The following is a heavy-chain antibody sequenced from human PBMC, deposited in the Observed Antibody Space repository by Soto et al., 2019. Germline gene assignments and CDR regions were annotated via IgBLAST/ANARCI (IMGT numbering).Heavy chain of an antibody. D-gene: IGHD6-6*01. CDR1: GYTFTNYY. V-gene: IGHV1-46*01. CDR2: INPTGGST. CDR3: ARAYTTSCPGP. J-gene: IGHJ5*02. Sequence: ASVKVSCKASGYTFTNYYIHWVRQAPGQGLEWMGMINPTGGSTTYAQKFQGRVSMTRDTSTNTVYMELSGLRSEDTAVYYCARAYTTSCPGPWGQGTLVTVSS.